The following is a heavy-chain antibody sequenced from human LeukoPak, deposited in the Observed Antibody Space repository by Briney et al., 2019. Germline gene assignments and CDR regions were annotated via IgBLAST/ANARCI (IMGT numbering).Heavy chain of an antibody. CDR1: GFTLSNYS. J-gene: IGHJ4*02. V-gene: IGHV3-21*01. CDR2: ISSSSSYI. CDR3: ARDSPGVVVPAASVPPDRSY. D-gene: IGHD2-2*01. Sequence: PGGSLRLSCAVSGFTLSNYSMNWVRQAPGKGLEWVSSISSSSSYIYYADSVKGRFTISRDNAKNSLYLQMNSLRAEDTAVYYCARDSPGVVVPAASVPPDRSYWGQGTLVTVSS.